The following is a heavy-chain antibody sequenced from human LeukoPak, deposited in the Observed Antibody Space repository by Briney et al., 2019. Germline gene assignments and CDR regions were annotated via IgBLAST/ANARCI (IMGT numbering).Heavy chain of an antibody. V-gene: IGHV3-30*18. CDR3: AKVHLTYYYDSSGYGFQDY. CDR1: GFTFSSYG. D-gene: IGHD3-22*01. Sequence: GGSLRLSCTASGFTFSSYGMHWVRQAPGKGLEWVAVISYDGSTTSYGDSMKGRFTISRDNSKNTLYLQMNSLRAEDTAVYYCAKVHLTYYYDSSGYGFQDYWGQGTLVTVS. CDR2: ISYDGSTT. J-gene: IGHJ4*02.